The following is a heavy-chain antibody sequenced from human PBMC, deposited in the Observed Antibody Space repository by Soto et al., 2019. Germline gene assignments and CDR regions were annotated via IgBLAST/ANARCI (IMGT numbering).Heavy chain of an antibody. J-gene: IGHJ5*02. CDR1: GFSFTGYY. CDR2: ISAHSGGT. Sequence: ASVKVSCKASGFSFTGYYIHWLRQAPGQGLEWMGWISAHSGGTEYAQKFQGRVTLTRDTSIATAYLTLTSLTSDDTALYYCAKDLTRQLAYWLDPWGQGTQVTVSS. D-gene: IGHD6-6*01. CDR3: AKDLTRQLAYWLDP. V-gene: IGHV1-2*02.